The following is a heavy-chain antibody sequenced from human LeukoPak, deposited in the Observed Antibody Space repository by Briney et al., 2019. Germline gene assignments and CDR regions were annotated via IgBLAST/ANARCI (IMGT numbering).Heavy chain of an antibody. Sequence: PGGSLRLSCAASGFTFSNYWMHWVRQAPGKGLVWVSRINSDGSSTTYADSVKGRFTISRDNAKNTLYLQMNSLRAEDTAVYYCAKLSSGFPFDYWGQGTLVTVSS. J-gene: IGHJ4*02. D-gene: IGHD3-22*01. V-gene: IGHV3-74*03. CDR1: GFTFSNYW. CDR2: INSDGSST. CDR3: AKLSSGFPFDY.